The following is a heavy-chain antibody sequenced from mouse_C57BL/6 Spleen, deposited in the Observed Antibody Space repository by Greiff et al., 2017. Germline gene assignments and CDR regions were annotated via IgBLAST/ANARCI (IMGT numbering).Heavy chain of an antibody. CDR1: GYTFTSYW. V-gene: IGHV1-50*01. CDR2: IDPSDSYT. J-gene: IGHJ2*01. CDR3: ARSDDY. Sequence: QVQLQQPGAELVKPGASVKLSCKASGYTFTSYWMQWVKQRPGQGLEWIGEIDPSDSYTNYNQKFKGKATLTVDTPSSTAYMQLSSLTSEDSAVYYCARSDDYWGQGTTLTVSS.